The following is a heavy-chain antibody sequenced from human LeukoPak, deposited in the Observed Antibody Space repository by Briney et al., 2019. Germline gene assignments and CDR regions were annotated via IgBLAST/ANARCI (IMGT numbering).Heavy chain of an antibody. J-gene: IGHJ4*02. Sequence: SSETLSLTCSVSDGSIRTYYWSWIRRSPGQGLEWIGNIYYRGDINYNPSLKSRVIISIDTSKNQFSLKVTSLTAADTAVYYCATNKDWAEADWGQGTLVIVSS. V-gene: IGHV4-59*03. CDR3: ATNKDWAEAD. CDR1: DGSIRTYY. CDR2: IYYRGDI. D-gene: IGHD3/OR15-3a*01.